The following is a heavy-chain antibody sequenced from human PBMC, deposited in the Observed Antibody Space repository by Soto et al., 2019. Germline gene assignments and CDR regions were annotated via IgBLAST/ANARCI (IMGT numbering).Heavy chain of an antibody. CDR3: ARYRDIGDYGYSDS. CDR1: GSSVSGGIYY. Sequence: QVQLRESGPGLVKPSETLSLTCTVSGSSVSGGIYYWTWIRQPPGKGLEWIGYIYHSATTNYNASLRSRVTISVDTSKNEFSLRLTSVTAADTAVYYCARYRDIGDYGYSDSWGQGTLVTVSS. D-gene: IGHD4-17*01. V-gene: IGHV4-61*01. J-gene: IGHJ4*02. CDR2: IYHSATT.